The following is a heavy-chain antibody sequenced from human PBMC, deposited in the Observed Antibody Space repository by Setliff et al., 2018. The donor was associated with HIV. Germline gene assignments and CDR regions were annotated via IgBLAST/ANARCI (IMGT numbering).Heavy chain of an antibody. CDR3: ARHPDSGSYYSPLLNNWCFDL. Sequence: PSETLSLTCIVSGASISTYSWSWIRQSPGKGLECIGYISTSGSTNYNPSLKSRVTISLDTSKNQFSLKLTSVTAADTAVYYCARHPDSGSYYSPLLNNWCFDLWGPGTLVTVSS. CDR1: GASISTYS. V-gene: IGHV4-4*09. D-gene: IGHD3-22*01. CDR2: ISTSGST. J-gene: IGHJ2*01.